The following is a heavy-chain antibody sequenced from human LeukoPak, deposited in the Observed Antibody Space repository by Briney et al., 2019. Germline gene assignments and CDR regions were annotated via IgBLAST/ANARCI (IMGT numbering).Heavy chain of an antibody. D-gene: IGHD3-3*01. CDR1: GFTFNSYW. Sequence: GGSLRLSCAASGFTFNSYWMSWVRQAPGKGLEWVSSISSSSSYIYYADSVKGRFTISRDNAKNSLYLQMNSLRAEDTAVYYCARAYYDFWSGYPMDVWGKGTTVTVSS. CDR3: ARAYYDFWSGYPMDV. J-gene: IGHJ6*03. V-gene: IGHV3-21*01. CDR2: ISSSSSYI.